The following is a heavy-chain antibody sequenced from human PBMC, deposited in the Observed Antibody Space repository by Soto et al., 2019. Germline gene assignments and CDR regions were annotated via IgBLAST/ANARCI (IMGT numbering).Heavy chain of an antibody. CDR1: GFTFCRYA. J-gene: IGHJ5*02. CDR2: ISGSGGST. D-gene: IGHD3-22*01. Sequence: GGSLRLSCAASGFTFCRYAMSWVRQAPGKGLEWVSAISGSGGSTYYADSVKGRFTISRDNSKNTLYLQMNSLRAEDTAVYYFAKDGITMIVVNWFGPWGQGTLFTVSS. CDR3: AKDGITMIVVNWFGP. V-gene: IGHV3-23*01.